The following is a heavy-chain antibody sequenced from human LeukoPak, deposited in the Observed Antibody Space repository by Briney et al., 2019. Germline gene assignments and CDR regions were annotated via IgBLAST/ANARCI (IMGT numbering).Heavy chain of an antibody. CDR2: IYYSGSA. CDR3: ARAPGIAAAGTHFDF. J-gene: IGHJ4*02. Sequence: PSETLSLTCTVSGGSLSSYYWSGIRQPPGKGLEWIGYIYYSGSAKYNPSLKSRVTISVDTSKNQFSLKLSSVTAGDTAVYYCARAPGIAAAGTHFDFWGQGTLVTVSS. D-gene: IGHD6-13*01. CDR1: GGSLSSYY. V-gene: IGHV4-59*01.